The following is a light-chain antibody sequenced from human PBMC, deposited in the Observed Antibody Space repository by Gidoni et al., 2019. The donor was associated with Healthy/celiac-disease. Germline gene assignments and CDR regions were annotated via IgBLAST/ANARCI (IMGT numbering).Light chain of an antibody. V-gene: IGKV1-27*01. CDR3: QKYNSARWT. Sequence: DIQMTQSPSSLSASVGDRATITCRASQGISTYLAWYQQKPGKVPKLLIYAASTLQSGVPSRFSGSGSGTDFTLTISSLQPEDVATYYCQKYNSARWTFGQGTKVEIK. CDR2: AAS. CDR1: QGISTY. J-gene: IGKJ1*01.